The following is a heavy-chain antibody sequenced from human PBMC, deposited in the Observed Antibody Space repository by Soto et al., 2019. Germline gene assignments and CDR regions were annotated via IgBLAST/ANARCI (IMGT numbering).Heavy chain of an antibody. Sequence: VQLVESGGGVVQPGRSLRLSCAASGFTFSSYAMHWVRQAPGKGLEWVAVISYDGSNKYYADSVKGRFTISRDNSKNTLYLQMNSLRAEDTAVYYCAREGVAAAGTVSYYYYYGMDVWGQGTTVTVSS. V-gene: IGHV3-30-3*01. CDR2: ISYDGSNK. J-gene: IGHJ6*02. CDR1: GFTFSSYA. CDR3: AREGVAAAGTVSYYYYYGMDV. D-gene: IGHD6-13*01.